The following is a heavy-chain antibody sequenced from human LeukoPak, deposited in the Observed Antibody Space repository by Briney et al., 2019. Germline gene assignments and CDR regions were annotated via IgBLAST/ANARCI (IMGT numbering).Heavy chain of an antibody. CDR3: AREGGRYDFWSGYSPKYFQH. D-gene: IGHD3-3*01. CDR2: IIPIFGTA. Sequence: SVKVSCKASGGTFSSYAISWVRQAPGQGLEWMGGIIPIFGTANYAQKFQGRVTITADESTSTAYMELSSLRSEDTAVYYCAREGGRYDFWSGYSPKYFQHWGQGTLVTVSS. J-gene: IGHJ1*01. CDR1: GGTFSSYA. V-gene: IGHV1-69*13.